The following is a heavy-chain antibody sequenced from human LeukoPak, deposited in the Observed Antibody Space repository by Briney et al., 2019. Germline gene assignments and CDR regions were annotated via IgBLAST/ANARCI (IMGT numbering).Heavy chain of an antibody. Sequence: PGGSLTLSCAASDFTFSNAWMNWVRQARGKGLEWVGRIKSKIDGGTTDYAAPVKGRFTILRDESKNMLHLQMNSLETEDTAVYYCTRDRRDSSGWYGGFDYWGQGILVTVSS. V-gene: IGHV3-15*07. D-gene: IGHD6-19*01. CDR2: IKSKIDGGTT. CDR3: TRDRRDSSGWYGGFDY. J-gene: IGHJ4*02. CDR1: DFTFSNAW.